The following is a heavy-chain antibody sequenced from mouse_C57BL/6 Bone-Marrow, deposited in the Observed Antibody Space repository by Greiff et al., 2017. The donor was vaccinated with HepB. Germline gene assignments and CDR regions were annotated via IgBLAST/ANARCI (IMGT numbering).Heavy chain of an antibody. J-gene: IGHJ4*01. CDR3: ARLPDYYGSSSYAMDY. D-gene: IGHD1-1*01. CDR1: GFTFTDYY. Sequence: EVQGVESGGGLVQPGGSLSLSCAASGFTFTDYYMSWVRQPPGKALEWLGFIRNKANGYTTEYSASVKGRFTISRDNSQSILYLQMNALRAEDSATYYCARLPDYYGSSSYAMDYWGQGTSVTVSS. V-gene: IGHV7-3*01. CDR2: IRNKANGYTT.